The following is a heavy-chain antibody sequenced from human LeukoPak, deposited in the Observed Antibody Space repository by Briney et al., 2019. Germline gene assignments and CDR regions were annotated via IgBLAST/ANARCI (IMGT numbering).Heavy chain of an antibody. CDR2: ISWNSGSI. CDR3: AKDMGSIAAAGSV. D-gene: IGHD6-13*01. CDR1: GFTFDDYA. V-gene: IGHV3-9*01. Sequence: PGRSLRLSCAASGFTFDDYAMHWVRQAPGKGLEWVSGISWNSGSIGYADSVKGRFTISRDNAKNSLYLQMNSLRAEDTALYYCAKDMGSIAAAGSVWGQGTLVTVSS. J-gene: IGHJ4*02.